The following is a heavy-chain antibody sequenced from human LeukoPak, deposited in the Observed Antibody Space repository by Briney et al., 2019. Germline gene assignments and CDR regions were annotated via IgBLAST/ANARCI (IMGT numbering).Heavy chain of an antibody. CDR2: ISAYNGNT. CDR1: GYTFTSYY. D-gene: IGHD3-9*01. Sequence: ASVKVSCKASGYTFTSYYMHWVRQAPGQGLEWMGWISAYNGNTNYAQKLQGRVTMTTDTSTSTAYMELRSLRSDDTAVYYCARERTYYDILTGYQTEYYFDYWGQGTLVTVSS. CDR3: ARERTYYDILTGYQTEYYFDY. J-gene: IGHJ4*02. V-gene: IGHV1-18*04.